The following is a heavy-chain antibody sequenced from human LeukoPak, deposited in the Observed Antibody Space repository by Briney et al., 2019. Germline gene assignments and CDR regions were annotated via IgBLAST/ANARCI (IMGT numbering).Heavy chain of an antibody. Sequence: LSLTCAVYGGSFSGYYWSWIRQPPGKGLEWVSYISSSGSYTNYADSVKGRFTISRDNAKNSLYLQTNSLRAEDTAVYYCANGLYYGVGTLSFDYWGQGTLVTVSS. D-gene: IGHD3-10*01. CDR1: GGSFSGYY. CDR3: ANGLYYGVGTLSFDY. CDR2: ISSSGSYT. J-gene: IGHJ4*02. V-gene: IGHV3-11*06.